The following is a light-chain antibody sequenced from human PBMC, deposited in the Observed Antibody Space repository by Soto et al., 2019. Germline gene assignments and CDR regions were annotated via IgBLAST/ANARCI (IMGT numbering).Light chain of an antibody. V-gene: IGKV1-27*01. Sequence: QLTQSPSSLSASVGARATISCRASQGIGSALAWYPQNPGKAPQVLIYGASTLQSGVPSRFSGSGSGTDFSLTISSLQPEDVATYYCQKYNSVPITFGQGTRLEIK. CDR2: GAS. CDR1: QGIGSA. J-gene: IGKJ5*01. CDR3: QKYNSVPIT.